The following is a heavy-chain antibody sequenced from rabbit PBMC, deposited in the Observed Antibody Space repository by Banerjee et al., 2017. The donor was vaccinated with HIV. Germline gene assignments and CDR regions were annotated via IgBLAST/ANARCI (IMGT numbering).Heavy chain of an antibody. D-gene: IGHD1-1*01. V-gene: IGHV1S43*01. CDR2: IYTGDVNT. CDR1: GFSFSSSYW. CDR3: ARGPWAGNYMNL. Sequence: QEQLVESGGGLVQPEGSLTLTCTASGFSFSSSYWISWVRQAPGKGLEWIACIYTGDVNTYYASWVNGRFSISRSTSLNTVDLKMTSLTAADTATYFCARGPWAGNYMNLWGPGTLVTVS. J-gene: IGHJ4*01.